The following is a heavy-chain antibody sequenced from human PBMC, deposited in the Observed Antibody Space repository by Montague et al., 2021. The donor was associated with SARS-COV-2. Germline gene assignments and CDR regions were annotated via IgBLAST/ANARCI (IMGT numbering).Heavy chain of an antibody. Sequence: FLRLSCAASGFTFSSYAMHWVRQAPDKGLEWVAVISYDGSNKYYADSVKGRFTISRDNSKNTLYLQMNSLRAEDTAVYYCARGTGISSGWFDYWGQGTLVTVSS. J-gene: IGHJ4*02. CDR3: ARGTGISSGWFDY. V-gene: IGHV3-30-3*01. CDR1: GFTFSSYA. CDR2: ISYDGSNK. D-gene: IGHD6-19*01.